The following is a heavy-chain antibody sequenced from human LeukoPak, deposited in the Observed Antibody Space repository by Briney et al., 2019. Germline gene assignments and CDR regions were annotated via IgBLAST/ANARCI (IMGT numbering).Heavy chain of an antibody. V-gene: IGHV1-69*05. CDR3: ARELSAAAPYYMDV. D-gene: IGHD6-25*01. CDR2: IIPMLRSS. J-gene: IGHJ6*03. Sequence: GASVKVSCKASGYTFTSYGISWVRQAPGQGLEWMGGIIPMLRSSTYAQRFQGRLTITTDESTTTVHMELRSLGSEDTAVYFCARELSAAAPYYMDVWGKGTTVAVSS. CDR1: GYTFTSYG.